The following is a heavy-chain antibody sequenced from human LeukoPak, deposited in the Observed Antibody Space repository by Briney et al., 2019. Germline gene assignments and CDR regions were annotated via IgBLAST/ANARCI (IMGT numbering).Heavy chain of an antibody. CDR3: ARGLYSNSGGPDAFDI. J-gene: IGHJ3*02. CDR1: GFTFSSYS. Sequence: GGSLRLSCAASGFTFSSYSMNWVRQAPGKGLEWVSSISSSSSYIYYADSVKGRFTISRDNAKNSLYLQMNSLRAEDTAVYYCARGLYSNSGGPDAFDIWGQGTMVTVSS. CDR2: ISSSSSYI. V-gene: IGHV3-21*01. D-gene: IGHD6-6*01.